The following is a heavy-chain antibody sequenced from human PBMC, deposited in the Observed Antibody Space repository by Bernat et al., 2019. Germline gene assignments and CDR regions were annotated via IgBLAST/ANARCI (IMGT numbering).Heavy chain of an antibody. Sequence: EVQLLESGGGLVQPGGSLRLSCAASGFTFSSYAMSWVRQAPGKGLEWVSAISGSGGSTHYADSVKGRFTIPRDNSKNTLYLQMNSLRAWDTCVYYCAKGSPYYYYMDVWGQGTTVTVSS. CDR2: ISGSGGST. CDR1: GFTFSSYA. V-gene: IGHV3-23*01. J-gene: IGHJ6*03. CDR3: AKGSPYYYYMDV.